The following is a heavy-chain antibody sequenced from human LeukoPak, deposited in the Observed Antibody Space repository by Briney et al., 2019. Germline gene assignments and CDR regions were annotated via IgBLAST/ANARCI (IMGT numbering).Heavy chain of an antibody. J-gene: IGHJ5*02. CDR2: IYYSGST. CDR3: ARRDYGSGSYRRNNWFDP. Sequence: SETLSLTCAVSGGSISSSSYYWGWIRQPPGKGLEWIGSIYYSGSTYYNPSLKSRVPISVDTSKNQFSLQLSSVTAADTAVYYCARRDYGSGSYRRNNWFDPWGQGTLVTVSS. V-gene: IGHV4-39*01. D-gene: IGHD3-10*01. CDR1: GGSISSSSYY.